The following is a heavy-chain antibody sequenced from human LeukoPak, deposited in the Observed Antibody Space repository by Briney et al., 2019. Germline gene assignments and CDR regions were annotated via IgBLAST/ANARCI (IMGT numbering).Heavy chain of an antibody. V-gene: IGHV4-34*01. CDR3: ARFVQNY. CDR2: INHSGST. CDR1: GGSFSGYY. J-gene: IGHJ4*02. Sequence: PSETLSLTCAVYGGSFSGYYWSWIRQPPGKGLEWIGEINHSGSTNYNPSLKRGVTISVEKSKNQFSLKLSSVTAADTAVYYCARFVQNYWGQGTLVTVSS. D-gene: IGHD3-16*01.